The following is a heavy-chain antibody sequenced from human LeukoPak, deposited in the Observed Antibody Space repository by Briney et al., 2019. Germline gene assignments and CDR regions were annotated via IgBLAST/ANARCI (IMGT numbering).Heavy chain of an antibody. CDR1: GGSISSSIYY. CDR3: ARRKQLYYFDY. V-gene: IGHV4-39*07. Sequence: SETLSLTCTVSGGSISSSIYYWGWIRQPPGKGLEWIGSIDYSGSTYYNPSLKSRVTISVDKSKNQFSLKLSSVTAADTAVYYCARRKQLYYFDYWGQGTLVTVSS. J-gene: IGHJ4*02. CDR2: IDYSGST. D-gene: IGHD6-13*01.